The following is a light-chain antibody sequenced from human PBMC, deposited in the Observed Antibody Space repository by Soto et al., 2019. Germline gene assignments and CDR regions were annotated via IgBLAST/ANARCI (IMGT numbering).Light chain of an antibody. CDR2: KAS. CDR1: QGISSW. V-gene: IGKV1-12*01. J-gene: IGKJ4*01. CDR3: QQTSSFPLT. Sequence: IQMTQSPFSVSASVGDRVTIACRASQGISSWLVWYQQKPGKSPTLLIYKASSLQTGVPSRFSGSRSGTDFTLTISSLQPEDFATYYCQQTSSFPLTFGGGTKVDIK.